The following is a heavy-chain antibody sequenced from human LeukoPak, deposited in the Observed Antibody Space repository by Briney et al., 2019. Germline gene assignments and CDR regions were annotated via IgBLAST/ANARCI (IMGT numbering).Heavy chain of an antibody. D-gene: IGHD6-13*01. V-gene: IGHV3-74*01. CDR1: GFTFSSYW. CDR3: AKEKGSSWYRTFDY. J-gene: IGHJ4*02. CDR2: INTVGSST. Sequence: GGSLRLSCAASGFTFSSYWMHWVRQAPGKGLVWVSRINTVGSSTTYADSVKGRFTISRDNSKNTLYLQMNSLRAEDTAVYYCAKEKGSSWYRTFDYWGQGTLVTVSS.